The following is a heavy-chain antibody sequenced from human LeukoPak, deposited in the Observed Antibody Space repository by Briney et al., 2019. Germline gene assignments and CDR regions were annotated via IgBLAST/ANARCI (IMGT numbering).Heavy chain of an antibody. Sequence: KASETLSLTCIVSGGSISVYYWSWIRQPPGKGLEWIGNIYDIGSTNYNPSLKSRVTISVDTSKSQFSLRLSSVTAADTAVYYCAREQWGLVDHWGQGTLVTVSS. CDR2: IYDIGST. CDR3: AREQWGLVDH. V-gene: IGHV4-59*01. CDR1: GGSISVYY. D-gene: IGHD1-26*01. J-gene: IGHJ5*02.